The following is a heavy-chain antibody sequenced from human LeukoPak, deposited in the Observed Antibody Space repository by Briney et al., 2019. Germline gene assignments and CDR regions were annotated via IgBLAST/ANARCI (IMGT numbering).Heavy chain of an antibody. CDR2: ISYEDGSNK. V-gene: IGHV3-30*04. Sequence: PGRSLRLSCAASGFTFRRFVMPGVRQAPGKGQEWVAAISYEDGSNKYYADSVKGRFTISRDNSKYTVYLEMNGLRVEDTAMYYCARELPFDSWGQGTLVTVSS. D-gene: IGHD2-21*01. J-gene: IGHJ4*02. CDR3: ARELPFDS. CDR1: GFTFRRFV.